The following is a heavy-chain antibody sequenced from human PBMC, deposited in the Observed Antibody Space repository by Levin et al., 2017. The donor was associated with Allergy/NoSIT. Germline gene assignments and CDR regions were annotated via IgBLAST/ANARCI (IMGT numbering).Heavy chain of an antibody. V-gene: IGHV1-8*01. CDR2: MNPNSGNT. CDR1: GYTFTSYD. J-gene: IGHJ4*02. CDR3: ARGYIAVAYFFDY. D-gene: IGHD6-19*01. Sequence: PAASVKVSCKASGYTFTSYDINWVRQATGQGLEWMGWMNPNSGNTGYAQKFQGRVTMTRNTSISTAYMELSSLRSEDTAVYYCARGYIAVAYFFDYWGQGTLVTVSS.